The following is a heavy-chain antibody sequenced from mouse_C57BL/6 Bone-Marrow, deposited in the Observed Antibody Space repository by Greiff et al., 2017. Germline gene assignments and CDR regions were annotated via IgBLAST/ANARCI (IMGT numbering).Heavy chain of an antibody. Sequence: QVQLKESGAELVRPGASVTLSCKASGYTFPDYEMHWVKQTPVHGLEWIGAIDPETGGTAYNQKFKGKAILTADKSSSTAYMELRSLTSEDSAVYYCTRSDAMDDWGQGTSVTVSS. V-gene: IGHV1-15*01. J-gene: IGHJ4*01. CDR1: GYTFPDYE. CDR2: IDPETGGT. CDR3: TRSDAMDD.